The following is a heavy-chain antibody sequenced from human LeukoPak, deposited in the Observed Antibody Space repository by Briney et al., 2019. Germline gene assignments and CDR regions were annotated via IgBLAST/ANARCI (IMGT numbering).Heavy chain of an antibody. Sequence: GASVKVSCKAFGYTFTSNYMHWVRQPPGQVLEWMGIINPSGGSTSYAQKFQGRVTMTRDMSTSTVYMELSSLRSEDTAVYYCARNWGGDHLVGGLFDYWGQGTLVTVSS. D-gene: IGHD2-21*02. V-gene: IGHV1-46*01. CDR2: INPSGGST. J-gene: IGHJ4*02. CDR3: ARNWGGDHLVGGLFDY. CDR1: GYTFTSNY.